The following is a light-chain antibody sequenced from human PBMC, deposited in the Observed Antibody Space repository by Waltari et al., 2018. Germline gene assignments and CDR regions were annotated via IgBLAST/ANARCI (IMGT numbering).Light chain of an antibody. J-gene: IGLJ1*01. CDR1: SSDVGAYDY. V-gene: IGLV2-11*01. CDR2: DVN. CDR3: CSYAGNYASYV. Sequence: QSALIQPRAVSRSPGQSVIISCTGASSDVGAYDYVSWYQQHPGKAPTLIIYDVNNRPSGVPDRFSGSKSGNTASLTISGLQAEDEADYYCCSYAGNYASYVFGTGTKLT.